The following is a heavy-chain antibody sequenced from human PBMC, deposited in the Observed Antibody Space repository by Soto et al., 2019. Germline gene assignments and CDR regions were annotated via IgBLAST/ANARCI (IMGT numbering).Heavy chain of an antibody. V-gene: IGHV3-9*01. J-gene: IGHJ4*02. CDR1: GFTFDDYA. Sequence: CLRLSCAASGFTFDDYAMHWVRQAPGKGLEWVAAIHWNSGSIGYADSVTGRFTISRDNAKNSLYLQMNSLRPDDTAFYYCAKELGYRAVPILTFASWGQGTLVTVS. CDR3: AKELGYRAVPILTFAS. CDR2: IHWNSGSI. D-gene: IGHD6-13*01.